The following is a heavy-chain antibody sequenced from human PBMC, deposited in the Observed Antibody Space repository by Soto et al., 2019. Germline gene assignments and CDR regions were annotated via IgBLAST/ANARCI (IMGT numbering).Heavy chain of an antibody. D-gene: IGHD3-3*01. CDR1: GYTFTSYG. Sequence: ASVKVSCKASGYTFTSYGISWVRQAPGQGLEWMGWISAYNGNTNYAQKLQGRVTMTTDTSTSTAYMELSSLRSEDTAVYYCAKSQYDFWSGDLDYWGQGTLVTVSS. CDR2: ISAYNGNT. J-gene: IGHJ4*02. V-gene: IGHV1-18*01. CDR3: AKSQYDFWSGDLDY.